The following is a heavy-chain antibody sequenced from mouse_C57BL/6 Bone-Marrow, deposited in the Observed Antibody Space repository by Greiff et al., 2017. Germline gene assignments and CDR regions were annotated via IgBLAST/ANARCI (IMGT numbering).Heavy chain of an antibody. D-gene: IGHD4-1*01. Sequence: VKLQESGAELVKPGASVKISCKASGYAFSSYWMNWVKQRPGKGLEWIGQIYPGDGDTNYNGKFKGKATLTADKSSSTAYMQLSSLTSEDSAVYFCARETGTYPGNFDYWGQGTTLTVSS. CDR3: ARETGTYPGNFDY. CDR2: IYPGDGDT. V-gene: IGHV1-80*01. J-gene: IGHJ2*01. CDR1: GYAFSSYW.